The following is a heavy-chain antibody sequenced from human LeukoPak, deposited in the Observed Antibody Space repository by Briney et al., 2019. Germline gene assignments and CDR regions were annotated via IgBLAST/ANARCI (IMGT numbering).Heavy chain of an antibody. CDR1: GGSISSYY. V-gene: IGHV4-59*01. D-gene: IGHD2-8*01. Sequence: PAETLSLTCTVSGGSISSYYWSWIRQPPGKGLEWIGYISYSGRTNYNTSLKSRVTISVDTYKNQFSLKLNSVTAADTAVYYCARKYCSNGICYHGNWFDSWGQGTLVTVS. CDR2: ISYSGRT. J-gene: IGHJ5*01. CDR3: ARKYCSNGICYHGNWFDS.